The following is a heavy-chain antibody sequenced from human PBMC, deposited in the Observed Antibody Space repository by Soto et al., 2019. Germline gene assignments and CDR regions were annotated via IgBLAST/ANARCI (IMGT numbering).Heavy chain of an antibody. CDR1: GFTFSDYY. V-gene: IGHV3-11*01. J-gene: IGHJ4*02. Sequence: XGSLRRTCAASGFTFSDYYMSWIRQAPGKGLEWVSYISSSGSTIYYADSVKGRFTISRDNAKNSLYLQMNSLRAEDTAVYYCARVSGVYGSGRLDYWGQGTLVTVSS. CDR3: ARVSGVYGSGRLDY. CDR2: ISSSGSTI. D-gene: IGHD3-10*01.